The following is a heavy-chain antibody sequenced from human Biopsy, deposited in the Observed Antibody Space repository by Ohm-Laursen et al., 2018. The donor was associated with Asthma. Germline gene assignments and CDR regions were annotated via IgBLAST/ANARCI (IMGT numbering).Heavy chain of an antibody. Sequence: SLRLSCAASGFAFNNSSMTWVRQAPGKGLEWVSSISASGVRTFYADSVKGRFTISRGKSDNTLYLQMNSLTAEDTAVYHCAKDERAYYGSDSKYMQPVPLGDWGQGTVVIVSA. D-gene: IGHD2-21*01. CDR3: AKDERAYYGSDSKYMQPVPLGD. CDR2: ISASGVRT. V-gene: IGHV3-23*01. CDR1: GFAFNNSS. J-gene: IGHJ4*02.